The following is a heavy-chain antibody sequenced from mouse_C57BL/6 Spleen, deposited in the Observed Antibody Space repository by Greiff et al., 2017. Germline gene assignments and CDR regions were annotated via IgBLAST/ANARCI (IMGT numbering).Heavy chain of an antibody. D-gene: IGHD1-1*01. Sequence: VHVKQSGAELVRPGASVKLSCTASGFNIKDYYMHWVKQRPEQGLEWIGRIDPEDGDTEYAPKFQGKATMTADTSSNTAYLQLSSLTSEDTAVYYCTRPYYGSSPDYWGQGTSVTVSS. CDR1: GFNIKDYY. CDR3: TRPYYGSSPDY. J-gene: IGHJ4*01. V-gene: IGHV14-1*01. CDR2: IDPEDGDT.